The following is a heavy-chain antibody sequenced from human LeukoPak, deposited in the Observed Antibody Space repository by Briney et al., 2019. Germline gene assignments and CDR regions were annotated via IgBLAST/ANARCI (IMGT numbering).Heavy chain of an antibody. CDR2: LRGDGET. J-gene: IGHJ4*02. D-gene: IGHD3-16*01. CDR1: GFTFKNYA. Sequence: GGSLRLSCAAVGFTFKNYAMSWVRQSPARELEWVSSLRGDGETFYADSVKGRFTLSRDHSRNTVFLQLNNLRVEDTAIYYCAKASWVSNVDAVLWGQGTVVTVSS. CDR3: AKASWVSNVDAVL. V-gene: IGHV3-23*01.